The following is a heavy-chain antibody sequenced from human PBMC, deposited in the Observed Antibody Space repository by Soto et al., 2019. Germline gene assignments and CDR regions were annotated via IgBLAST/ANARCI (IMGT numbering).Heavy chain of an antibody. V-gene: IGHV3-23*01. D-gene: IGHD2-8*01. CDR3: AKDAEDIVLMVYAGNWFDP. CDR2: ISGSGGST. Sequence: EVQLLESGGGLVQPGGSLRLSCAASGFTFSSYAMSWVRQAPGKGLEWVSAISGSGGSTYYADSVKGRFTISRANSKNTLYLQMNSLRAEDTAVYYCAKDAEDIVLMVYAGNWFDPWGQGTLVTVSS. J-gene: IGHJ5*02. CDR1: GFTFSSYA.